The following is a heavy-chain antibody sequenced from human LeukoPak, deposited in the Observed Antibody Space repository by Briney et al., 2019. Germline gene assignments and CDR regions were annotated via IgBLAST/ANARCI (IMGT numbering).Heavy chain of an antibody. V-gene: IGHV4-30-4*01. CDR1: GGSISSGDYY. J-gene: IGHJ5*02. CDR2: IYYSGST. D-gene: IGHD3-3*01. Sequence: PSETLSLTCTVSGGSISSGDYYWSWIRQPPGKGLEWIGYIYYSGSTYYNPSLKSRVTISVDTSKNQFSLKLSSVTAADTAVYYCARFARFLAFDPWGQGTLVTVSS. CDR3: ARFARFLAFDP.